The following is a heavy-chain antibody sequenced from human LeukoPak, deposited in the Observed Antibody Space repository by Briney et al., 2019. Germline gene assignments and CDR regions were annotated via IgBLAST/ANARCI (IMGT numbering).Heavy chain of an antibody. V-gene: IGHV3-30*03. D-gene: IGHD6-25*01. CDR3: ARRPVAAEYFQH. CDR2: ISYDESKI. CDR1: GFSFTNYA. J-gene: IGHJ1*01. Sequence: GGSLRLSCTGSGFSFTNYAMHWVRQAPGEGLEWVAVISYDESKIYYADSVKGRFTISRDLSTNTLYLQMNSLTTEDTAMYFCARRPVAAEYFQHWGQGTLVTVSS.